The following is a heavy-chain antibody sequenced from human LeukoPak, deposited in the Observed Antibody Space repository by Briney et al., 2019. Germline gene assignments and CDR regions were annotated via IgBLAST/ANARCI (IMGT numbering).Heavy chain of an antibody. CDR2: IYYSGST. CDR1: GGSISSYY. D-gene: IGHD2-15*01. V-gene: IGHV4-59*01. J-gene: IGHJ6*03. Sequence: SETLTLTCTVSGGSISSYYWSWIRQPPGKGLEWIGYIYYSGSTNYNPSLKSRVTISVDTSKNQFSPKLSSVTAADTAVYYCARVGHYSDYYYYYYMDVWSKGTTVTISS. CDR3: ARVGHYSDYYYYYYMDV.